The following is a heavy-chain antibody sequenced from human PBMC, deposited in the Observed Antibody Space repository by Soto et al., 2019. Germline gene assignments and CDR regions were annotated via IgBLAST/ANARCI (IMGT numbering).Heavy chain of an antibody. CDR2: ISSSGDSP. CDR3: ARDFALAVAEPPP. Sequence: PGGSLRLSCAASGLTFSNYAMSWVRQAPGKGLEWVSAISSSGDSPYYADSVKGRFTVSRDNSKNTLYLQMNSLRAEDTAVYYCARDFALAVAEPPPWGQGTLVTVSS. J-gene: IGHJ5*02. D-gene: IGHD6-19*01. CDR1: GLTFSNYA. V-gene: IGHV3-23*01.